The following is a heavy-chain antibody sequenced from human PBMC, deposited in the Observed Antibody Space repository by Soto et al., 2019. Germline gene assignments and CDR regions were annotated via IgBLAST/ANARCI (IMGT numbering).Heavy chain of an antibody. V-gene: IGHV3-21*06. CDR2: ISSSTSYI. D-gene: IGHD2-21*02. CDR3: AREPVCGGDCYGPGWFDP. CDR1: GFTFSSYS. Sequence: EVQLVESGGGLVKPGGSLRLSCAASGFTFSSYSMNWVRQAPGKGLECVSSISSSTSYIYYADAVKGRCTISRDNAKNSLYVQMNSLKAEDTAVQYCAREPVCGGDCYGPGWFDPWGQGTLVTVSS. J-gene: IGHJ5*02.